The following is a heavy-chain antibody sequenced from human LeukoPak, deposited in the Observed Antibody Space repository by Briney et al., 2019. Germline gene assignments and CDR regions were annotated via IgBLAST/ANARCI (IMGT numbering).Heavy chain of an antibody. J-gene: IGHJ4*02. Sequence: PSETLSLTCTVSGGSISSSSYYWGWIRQPPGKGLEWIGSIYYSGSTYYNPSLKSRVTISVDTSKNQFSLKLSSVTAADTAVYYCARRRLGIAAALYYFDYWGQGTLVTVSS. CDR2: IYYSGST. D-gene: IGHD6-25*01. V-gene: IGHV4-39*01. CDR1: GGSISSSSYY. CDR3: ARRRLGIAAALYYFDY.